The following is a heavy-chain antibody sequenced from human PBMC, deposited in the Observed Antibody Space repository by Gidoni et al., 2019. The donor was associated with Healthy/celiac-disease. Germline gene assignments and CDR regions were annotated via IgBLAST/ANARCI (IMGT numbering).Heavy chain of an antibody. CDR3: AGGYGSGRAYYYGMDV. CDR1: GGSFSGYY. CDR2: INHSGST. V-gene: IGHV4-34*01. D-gene: IGHD3-10*01. Sequence: QVQLQQWGAGLLKPSETLSPTCAVYGGSFSGYYWRWIRQPPGKGLEWIGEINHSGSTNYNPSLKSRVTISVDTSKNQFSLKLSSVTAADTAVYYCAGGYGSGRAYYYGMDVWGQGTTVTVSS. J-gene: IGHJ6*02.